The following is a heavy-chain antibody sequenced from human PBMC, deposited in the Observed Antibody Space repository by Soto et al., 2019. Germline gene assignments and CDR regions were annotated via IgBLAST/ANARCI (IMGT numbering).Heavy chain of an antibody. V-gene: IGHV3-48*02. CDR2: ISSSSRTI. J-gene: IGHJ1*01. Sequence: PGGSLRLSCVASGFTFSSYSMNWVRQAPGKGLEWISFISSSSRTIHYADSVKGRFTISRDNAKNSLYLQMNSLRDEDTAIYYCARDRIKWEADFQYWGQGTLVTVSS. D-gene: IGHD1-26*01. CDR3: ARDRIKWEADFQY. CDR1: GFTFSSYS.